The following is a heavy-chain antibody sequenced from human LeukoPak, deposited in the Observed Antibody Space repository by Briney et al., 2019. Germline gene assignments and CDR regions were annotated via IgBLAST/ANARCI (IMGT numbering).Heavy chain of an antibody. CDR3: ARTDYHGSAVRRNYFDY. V-gene: IGHV3-48*03. CDR2: ISSSGSTI. J-gene: IGHJ4*02. D-gene: IGHD3-10*01. CDR1: GFTFSSYE. Sequence: GGSLRLSCAASGFTFSSYEMNWVRQAPGKGLEWVSYISSSGSTIYYADSVKGRFTISRDNAKNSLYLQMNSLRAEDTAVYYCARTDYHGSAVRRNYFDYWGQGTLVTVSS.